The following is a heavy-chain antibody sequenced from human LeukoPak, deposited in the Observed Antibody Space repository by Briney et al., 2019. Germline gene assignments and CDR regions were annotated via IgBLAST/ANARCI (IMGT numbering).Heavy chain of an antibody. J-gene: IGHJ3*02. Sequence: GGSLRLSCAASGFTFSSYDMHWVRQATGKGLEWVSAIGTAGDTYYPGSVKGRFTISRENAKNSLYLQMNSLRAGDAAVYYCARGSYSSSWYRPSAFDIWGQGTMVTVSS. CDR1: GFTFSSYD. CDR2: IGTAGDT. CDR3: ARGSYSSSWYRPSAFDI. D-gene: IGHD6-13*01. V-gene: IGHV3-13*01.